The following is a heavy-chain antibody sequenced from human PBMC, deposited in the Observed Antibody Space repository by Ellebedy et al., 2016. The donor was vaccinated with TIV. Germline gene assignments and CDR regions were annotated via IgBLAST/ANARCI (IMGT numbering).Heavy chain of an antibody. CDR1: GFTFTPYW. D-gene: IGHD6-19*01. CDR3: ARAGSSGWEAYFDL. CDR2: INSDGSST. Sequence: GESLKISCAASGFTFTPYWLHWVRQAPGQGPVSVSRINSDGSSTTYADSVKGRFTISRDNAKNTLYLQMNSLRAEDTAVYYCARAGSSGWEAYFDLWGRGTLVPVSS. J-gene: IGHJ2*01. V-gene: IGHV3-74*01.